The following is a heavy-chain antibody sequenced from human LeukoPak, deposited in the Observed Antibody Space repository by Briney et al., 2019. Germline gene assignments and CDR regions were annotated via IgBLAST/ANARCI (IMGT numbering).Heavy chain of an antibody. CDR1: GFTFSSYW. D-gene: IGHD3-22*01. J-gene: IGHJ4*02. CDR3: SRGPKSAPSNYYCEDF. CDR2: IFSDGSIT. Sequence: PGGSLRLSCAASGFTFSSYWMHWVRQVPGKGLVWVSRIFSDGSITSYADSVKGRFTVSRDNAKNTLYLQMNSLRAEDTGVYYCSRGPKSAPSNYYCEDFWGTGALVT. V-gene: IGHV3-74*01.